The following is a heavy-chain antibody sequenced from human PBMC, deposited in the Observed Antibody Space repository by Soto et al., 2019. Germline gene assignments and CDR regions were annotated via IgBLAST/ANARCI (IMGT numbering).Heavy chain of an antibody. D-gene: IGHD6-13*01. CDR3: AKRSPYSSGWYSPIFDY. J-gene: IGHJ4*02. CDR2: ISESGGST. CDR1: GFSFSDYA. Sequence: GGSLRLSCAASGFSFSDYAMSWVRQAPGKGLEWVSVISESGGSTHYADSVRGRFTVSRDNSKNSLSLRMNSLRDEDMAVYFCAKRSPYSSGWYSPIFDYWGQGALVTVSS. V-gene: IGHV3-23*01.